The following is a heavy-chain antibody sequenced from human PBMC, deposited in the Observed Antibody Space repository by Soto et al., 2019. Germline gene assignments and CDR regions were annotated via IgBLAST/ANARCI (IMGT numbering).Heavy chain of an antibody. V-gene: IGHV3-7*01. CDR2: IKQDGSEK. D-gene: IGHD2-2*01. CDR1: GFSFSDYW. Sequence: EVQLVESGGGLVQPGGSLRLSCAAAGFSFSDYWMTWVRQPPGKGLEWVANIKQDGSEKYYADSVKGRFTISRDNAKSSLYLQMNSLRAEETAVYYCARSRAGRTAASYYDYMDVWGKGTTVTVSS. CDR3: ARSRAGRTAASYYDYMDV. J-gene: IGHJ6*03.